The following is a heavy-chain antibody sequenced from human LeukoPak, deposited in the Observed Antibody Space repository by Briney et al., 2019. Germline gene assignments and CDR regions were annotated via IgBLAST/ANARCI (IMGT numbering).Heavy chain of an antibody. Sequence: PGGSLRLSCAASGFTFDDYAMHWVRQAPGKGLVWVSLINSDGSRTRDADSVKGRFTISRDNAKNTLYLQMNSLRVEDTAVYYCALITGKRDFGYWGQGTLVTVSS. CDR2: INSDGSRT. D-gene: IGHD1-1*01. CDR3: ALITGKRDFGY. J-gene: IGHJ4*02. CDR1: GFTFDDYA. V-gene: IGHV3-74*01.